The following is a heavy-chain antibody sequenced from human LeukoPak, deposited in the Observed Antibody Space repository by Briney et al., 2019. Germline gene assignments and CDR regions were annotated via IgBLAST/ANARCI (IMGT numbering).Heavy chain of an antibody. V-gene: IGHV5-51*01. CDR2: IYPGDSDT. Sequence: GESLNISCKGSGYSFTSYWIGWVRQLPGKGLEWMGIIYPGDSDTRYSPSFQGQVTISADKSISTAYLQWSSLKASDTAIYYCARDYYDSSGYYSGGAFDIWGQGTMVTVSS. D-gene: IGHD3-22*01. J-gene: IGHJ3*02. CDR3: ARDYYDSSGYYSGGAFDI. CDR1: GYSFTSYW.